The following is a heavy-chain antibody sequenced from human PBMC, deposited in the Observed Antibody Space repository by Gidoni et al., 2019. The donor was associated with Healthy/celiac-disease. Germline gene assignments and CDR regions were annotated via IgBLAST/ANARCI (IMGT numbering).Heavy chain of an antibody. V-gene: IGHV4-38-2*01. J-gene: IGHJ4*02. CDR3: ARVAHCSSTSCPPFFDY. D-gene: IGHD2-2*01. CDR2: IYHSGST. Sequence: QVQLQESGPGLVKPSETLSLTCAVSGYSLSSGYYWGWIRQPPGKGLEWIGSIYHSGSTYYNPSLKSRVTISVDTSKNQFSLKLSSVTAADTAVYYCARVAHCSSTSCPPFFDYWGQGTLVTVSS. CDR1: GYSLSSGYY.